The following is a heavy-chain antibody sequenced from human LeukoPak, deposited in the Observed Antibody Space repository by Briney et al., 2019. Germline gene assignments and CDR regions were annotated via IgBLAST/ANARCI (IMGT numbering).Heavy chain of an antibody. CDR1: GGSFSGYY. J-gene: IGHJ4*02. D-gene: IGHD6-6*01. CDR3: ARVYSSSLNYFDY. V-gene: IGHV4-34*01. CDR2: INHSGST. Sequence: ASETLSLTCAVYGGSFSGYYRSWIRQPPGKGLEWIGEINHSGSTNYNPSLKSRVTISVDTSKNQFSLKLSSVTAADTAVYYCARVYSSSLNYFDYWGQGTLVTVSS.